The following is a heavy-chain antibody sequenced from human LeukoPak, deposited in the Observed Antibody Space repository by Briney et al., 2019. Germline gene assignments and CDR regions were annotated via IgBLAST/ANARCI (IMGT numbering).Heavy chain of an antibody. V-gene: IGHV3-7*01. Sequence: ETLSLTCTVSGGSISSSSYYWGWIRQPPGKGLEWVANIKQDGSEKYYVDSVKGRFTISRDNAKNSLYLQMNSLRAEDTAVYYCARDGSGYRSRWYPFDYWGQGTLVTDSS. CDR3: ARDGSGYRSRWYPFDY. J-gene: IGHJ4*02. CDR1: GGSISSSSYY. CDR2: IKQDGSEK. D-gene: IGHD6-13*01.